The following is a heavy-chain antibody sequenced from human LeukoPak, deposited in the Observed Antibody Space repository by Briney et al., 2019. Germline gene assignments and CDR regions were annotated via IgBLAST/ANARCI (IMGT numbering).Heavy chain of an antibody. V-gene: IGHV1-69*04. CDR1: GGTFSSYA. D-gene: IGHD4-17*01. J-gene: IGHJ3*02. CDR2: IIPILGIA. Sequence: GSSVKVSCKASGGTFSSYAISWVRQAPGQGLEWMGRIIPILGIANYAQKFQGRVTITADKSTSTAYMELSSLRSEDTAVYYCAGTTVTTLQGDAFDIWGQGTMVTVSS. CDR3: AGTTVTTLQGDAFDI.